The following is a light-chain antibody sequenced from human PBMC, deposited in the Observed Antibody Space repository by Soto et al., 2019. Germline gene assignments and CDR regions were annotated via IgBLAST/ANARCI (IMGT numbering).Light chain of an antibody. J-gene: IGLJ1*01. Sequence: QSALTQPASVSGSPGQSITISCTVTGSDVRTYNLVSWYQQHPGKAPKLMIYEVSNRPSGVSSRFSGSKSGNTASLTISGLQAEDEADYYCSSYTSSSTYVFGTGTKVTVL. CDR3: SSYTSSSTYV. CDR2: EVS. CDR1: GSDVRTYNL. V-gene: IGLV2-14*02.